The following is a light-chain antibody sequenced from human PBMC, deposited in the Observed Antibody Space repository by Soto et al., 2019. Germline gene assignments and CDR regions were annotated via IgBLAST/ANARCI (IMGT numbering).Light chain of an antibody. J-gene: IGKJ1*01. CDR3: HQTDSIPET. V-gene: IGKV1-39*01. CDR2: AAS. Sequence: DIQMTQSPSSLSASVGDRVTITCRASQSISIFLNWYQQKPGKAPKLLIYAASTLQSGVPSRFSGSGSGTDFTLTISSLQPEDFATYSCHQTDSIPETFGQGTKVEIK. CDR1: QSISIF.